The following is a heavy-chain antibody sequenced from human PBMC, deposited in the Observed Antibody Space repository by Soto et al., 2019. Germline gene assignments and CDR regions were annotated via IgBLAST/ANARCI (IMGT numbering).Heavy chain of an antibody. D-gene: IGHD1-26*01. CDR3: AKLGIVGATRYYFDY. Sequence: GGSLRLSCAASGFTFDYYAMHWVRQAPGKGLEWVSGISWNSGSIGYADSVKGRFTISRDNSKNTLYLQMNSLRAEDTAVYYCAKLGIVGATRYYFDYWGQGTLVTVSS. V-gene: IGHV3-9*01. CDR1: GFTFDYYA. CDR2: ISWNSGSI. J-gene: IGHJ4*02.